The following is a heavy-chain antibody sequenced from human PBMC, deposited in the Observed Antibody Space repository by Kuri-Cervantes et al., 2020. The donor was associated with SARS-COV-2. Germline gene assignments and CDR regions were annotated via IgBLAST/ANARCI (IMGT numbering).Heavy chain of an antibody. CDR2: MNPNSGNT. V-gene: IGHV1-8*02. CDR1: GYTFTSYD. CDR3: ARGGVSEESPRSNWFDP. Sequence: ASVKVSCKASGYTFTSYDLNWVRQATGQGLEWMGWMNPNSGNTGYAQKFQGRVTMTRDTSTSTVYIELSSLRSEDTAVYYCARGGVSEESPRSNWFDPWGQGTLVTVSS. D-gene: IGHD3-10*01. J-gene: IGHJ5*02.